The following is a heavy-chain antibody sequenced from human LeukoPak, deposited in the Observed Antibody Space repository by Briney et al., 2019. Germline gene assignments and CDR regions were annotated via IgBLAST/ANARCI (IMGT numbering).Heavy chain of an antibody. Sequence: RPSETLSLTCTVSGGSISSYYWSWIRQPPGKGLEWIGYIYYSGSTNYNPSLKSRVTISVDTSKNQFSLKLSSVTAADTAVYYCARGGGGYDSYNWFDPWGQGTLVTVSS. CDR3: ARGGGGYDSYNWFDP. V-gene: IGHV4-59*01. J-gene: IGHJ5*02. CDR2: IYYSGST. CDR1: GGSISSYY. D-gene: IGHD5-12*01.